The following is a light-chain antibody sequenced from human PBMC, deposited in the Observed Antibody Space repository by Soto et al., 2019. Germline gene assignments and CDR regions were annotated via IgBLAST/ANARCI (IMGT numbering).Light chain of an antibody. J-gene: IGKJ1*01. Sequence: EIGLTLSPATVSLSPGERATLSCRASQSVSSYLAWYQQKPGQAPRLLIYDASNRATGIPARFSGSGSGTDFPRSISSPEAEGFTVYYFKQYNTSPPVWAFAQQTKADIK. V-gene: IGKV3-11*01. CDR2: DAS. CDR3: KQYNTSPPVWA. CDR1: QSVSSY.